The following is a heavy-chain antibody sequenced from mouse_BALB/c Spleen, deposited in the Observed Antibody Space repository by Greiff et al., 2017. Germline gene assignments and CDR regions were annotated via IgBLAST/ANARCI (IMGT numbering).Heavy chain of an antibody. CDR2: ISSGGSYT. CDR3: TRDRKDYYAMDY. CDR1: GFTFSSYT. J-gene: IGHJ4*01. V-gene: IGHV5-6-4*01. Sequence: DVMLVESGGGLVKPGGSLKLSCAASGFTFSSYTMSWVRQTPEKRLEWVATISSGGSYTYYPDSVKGRFTISRDNAKNTLYLQMSSLKSEDTAMYYCTRDRKDYYAMDYWGQGTSVTVSS.